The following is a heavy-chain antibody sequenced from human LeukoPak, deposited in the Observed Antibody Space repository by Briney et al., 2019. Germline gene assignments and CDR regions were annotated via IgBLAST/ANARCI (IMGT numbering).Heavy chain of an antibody. J-gene: IGHJ6*03. CDR2: INPSGGST. Sequence: ASVKVSCKASGYTFTSYYMHWVRQAPGQGLEWMGIINPSGGSTSYAQKFQGRVTMTRDMSASTVYMELSSLRSEDTAVYYCAKDWGDCSSTSCYSVYYYMDVWGKGTTVTISS. D-gene: IGHD2-2*01. CDR1: GYTFTSYY. V-gene: IGHV1-46*01. CDR3: AKDWGDCSSTSCYSVYYYMDV.